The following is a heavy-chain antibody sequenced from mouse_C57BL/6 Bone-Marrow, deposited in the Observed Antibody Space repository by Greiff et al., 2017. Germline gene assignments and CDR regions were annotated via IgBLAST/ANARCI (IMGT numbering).Heavy chain of an antibody. J-gene: IGHJ1*03. CDR2: ISGGGGNP. D-gene: IGHD1-1*01. CDR1: GFTFSSYT. CDR3: SRQVTTVLATKYFDV. Sequence: DVMLVESGGGLVKPGGSLKLSCAASGFTFSSYTMSWVRQPPAKRLQWVAAISGGGGNPSYPDSVKGRFTISRDNDKNILYLQMSSLRSEDTALYYCSRQVTTVLATKYFDVWGTGTTVTVSS. V-gene: IGHV5-9*01.